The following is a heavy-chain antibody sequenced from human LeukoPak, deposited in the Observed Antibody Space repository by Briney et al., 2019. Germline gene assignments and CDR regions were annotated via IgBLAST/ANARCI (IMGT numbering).Heavy chain of an antibody. V-gene: IGHV3-53*01. CDR2: IYSGGST. J-gene: IGHJ4*02. CDR3: AREGIAVAGTSMDY. D-gene: IGHD6-19*01. CDR1: GFTVSGNY. Sequence: PGGSLRLSCAASGFTVSGNYMSWVRQAPGKGLEWVSVIYSGGSTYYADSVKGRFTISRDNSKNTLYLQMNSLRAEDTAVCYCAREGIAVAGTSMDYWGQGTLVTVSS.